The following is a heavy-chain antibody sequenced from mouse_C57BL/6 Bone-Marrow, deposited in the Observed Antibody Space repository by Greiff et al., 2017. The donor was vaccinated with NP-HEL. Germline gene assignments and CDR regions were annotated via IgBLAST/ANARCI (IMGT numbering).Heavy chain of an antibody. J-gene: IGHJ2*01. D-gene: IGHD1-1*01. CDR2: ISDGGSYT. CDR1: GFTFSSYA. Sequence: EVKLMESGGGLVKPGGSLKLSCAASGFTFSSYAMSWVRQTPEKRLEWVATISDGGSYTYYPDNVKGRFTISRANAKNNLYLQMSHLKSEDTARYYCERDGVSEHYYYGSSYYFDYWGQGTTLTVSS. CDR3: ERDGVSEHYYYGSSYYFDY. V-gene: IGHV5-4*01.